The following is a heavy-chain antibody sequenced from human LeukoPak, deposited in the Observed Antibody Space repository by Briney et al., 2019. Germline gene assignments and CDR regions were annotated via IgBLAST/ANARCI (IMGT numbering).Heavy chain of an antibody. CDR3: ATEFYSNGYNF. J-gene: IGHJ4*02. Sequence: TGGSLRLSCPGSGFTFSSAWMTWVRQIPGKGLEWVGHIKSRTDGGTTDYAAPVKGRFTILRDDSKNTVYLQMNSLKTEDSAVYLCATEFYSNGYNFWGQGTLVIVSS. CDR1: GFTFSSAW. D-gene: IGHD5-24*01. V-gene: IGHV3-15*01. CDR2: IKSRTDGGTT.